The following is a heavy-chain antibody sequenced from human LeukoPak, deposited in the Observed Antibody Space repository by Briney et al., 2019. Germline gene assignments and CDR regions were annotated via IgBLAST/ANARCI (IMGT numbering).Heavy chain of an antibody. CDR2: IYTSGST. Sequence: SQTLSLTCTVSGGSISSGSYYWSWIRQPAGKGLEWIGRIYTSGSTNYNPSLKSRVTISVDTSKNQFSLKLGSVTAADTAVYYCARAIRGGNYDYWGQGTLVTVSS. V-gene: IGHV4-61*02. J-gene: IGHJ4*02. CDR1: GGSISSGSYY. D-gene: IGHD4-23*01. CDR3: ARAIRGGNYDY.